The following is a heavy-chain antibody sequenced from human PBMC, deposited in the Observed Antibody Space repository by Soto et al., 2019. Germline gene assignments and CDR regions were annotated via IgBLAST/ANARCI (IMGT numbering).Heavy chain of an antibody. J-gene: IGHJ4*02. CDR1: GFTVSSNY. CDR2: IYSGSST. V-gene: IGHV3-53*01. D-gene: IGHD3-10*01. CDR3: ARVGARGVSGGYFDY. Sequence: RGSLRLSCAASGFTVSSNYMSWGRQAPGKGLEWVSVIYSGSSTYYADSVKGRCSISRDNSKNSVYLQMNSLRAEDTAVYYCARVGARGVSGGYFDYWGQGTLVTVAS.